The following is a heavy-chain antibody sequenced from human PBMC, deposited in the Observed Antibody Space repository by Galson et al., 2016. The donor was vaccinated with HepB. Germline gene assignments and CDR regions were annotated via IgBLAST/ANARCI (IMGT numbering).Heavy chain of an antibody. CDR1: GFNFNDSG. D-gene: IGHD5-24*01. CDR3: ARLPTHIERGAILPDL. Sequence: SLRLSCAASGFNFNDSGMHWVRQAPAKGLEWVAVIWYHGGHKYYLDSVKGRFTISRDNTKNTLYLQMDSLRVEDTAVYYCARLPTHIERGAILPDLWGQGTLVAVSS. CDR2: IWYHGGHK. V-gene: IGHV3-33*01. J-gene: IGHJ5*02.